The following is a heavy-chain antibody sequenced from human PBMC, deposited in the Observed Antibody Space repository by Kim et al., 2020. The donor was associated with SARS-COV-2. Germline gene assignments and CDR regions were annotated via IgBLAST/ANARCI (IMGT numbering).Heavy chain of an antibody. J-gene: IGHJ4*02. CDR3: AKTPDIVATDY. Sequence: TYYADSVKGRLTISRDNSKNTLYLQMNSLRAEDTAVYYCAKTPDIVATDYWGQGTLVTVSS. CDR2: T. D-gene: IGHD5-12*01. V-gene: IGHV3-23*01.